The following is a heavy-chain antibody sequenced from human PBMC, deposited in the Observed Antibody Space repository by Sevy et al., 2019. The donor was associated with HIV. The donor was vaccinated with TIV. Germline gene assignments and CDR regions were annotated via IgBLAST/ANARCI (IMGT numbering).Heavy chain of an antibody. CDR3: ARDGPSWFGELLGGYSSGWYYYYGMDV. V-gene: IGHV3-11*01. CDR1: GFTFSDYY. Sequence: GGSLRLSCAASGFTFSDYYMSWIRQAPGKGLEWVSYISSSGSTIYYADSVKGRFTVSRDNAKNSLYLQMNSLRAEDTAVYYCARDGPSWFGELLGGYSSGWYYYYGMDVWGQGTTVTVSS. D-gene: IGHD6-19*01. CDR2: ISSSGSTI. J-gene: IGHJ6*02.